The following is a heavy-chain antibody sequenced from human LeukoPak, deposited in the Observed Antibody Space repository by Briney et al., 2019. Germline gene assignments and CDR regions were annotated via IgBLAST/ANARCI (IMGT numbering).Heavy chain of an antibody. V-gene: IGHV1-69*04. CDR2: IIPILGET. J-gene: IGHJ4*02. CDR1: GDTFSNYA. Sequence: SVKVSCKASGDTFSNYAIIWVRQAPGQGLEWMGRIIPILGETKYAQKFQDRVTITANKFTSTAYMELSSLRSEDTAVFYCARLKAVSGMYYFDYWGQGTVVTVSS. D-gene: IGHD6-19*01. CDR3: ARLKAVSGMYYFDY.